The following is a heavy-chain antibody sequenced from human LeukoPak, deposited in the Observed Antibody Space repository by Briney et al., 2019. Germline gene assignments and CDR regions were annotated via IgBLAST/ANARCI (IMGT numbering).Heavy chain of an antibody. CDR1: GFTFDDYA. J-gene: IGHJ4*02. Sequence: PGGSLRLSCAASGFTFDDYAMHWVRQAPGKGLEWVSGISWNSGSIGYADSVKGRFTISRDNAKNSLYLQMNSLGAEDTALYYCAKDYGSGSYSYFDYWGQGTLVTVSS. D-gene: IGHD3-10*01. V-gene: IGHV3-9*01. CDR2: ISWNSGSI. CDR3: AKDYGSGSYSYFDY.